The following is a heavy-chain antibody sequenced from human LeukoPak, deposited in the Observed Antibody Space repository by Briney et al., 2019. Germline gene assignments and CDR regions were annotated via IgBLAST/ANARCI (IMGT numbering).Heavy chain of an antibody. J-gene: IGHJ4*02. CDR3: AKGGYCSGGSCYSELDY. V-gene: IGHV3-23*01. D-gene: IGHD2-15*01. CDR1: GFNFINYA. CDR2: ISGNGGST. Sequence: GGSLRLSCAASGFNFINYAMTWVRQAPGKGLEGVSGISGNGGSTYYADSVKGRFTISRDNSKNTLYLQMNSLRVEDTAVYYCAKGGYCSGGSCYSELDYWGQGTLVTVSS.